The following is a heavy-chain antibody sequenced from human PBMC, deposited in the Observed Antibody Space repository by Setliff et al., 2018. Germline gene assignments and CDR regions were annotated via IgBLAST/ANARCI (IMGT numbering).Heavy chain of an antibody. CDR2: IRHDGSNK. D-gene: IGHD3-16*01. CDR1: GFTFSSYG. V-gene: IGHV3-30*02. CDR3: AKDYDFTQFYYYYMDV. Sequence: GESLKISCAASGFTFSSYGMHWVRQAPGKGLEWVAFIRHDGSNKYYADSVKGRFTISRDNSKNTLYLQMNSLRAEYTAVYYCAKDYDFTQFYYYYMDVWGKGTTVTVSS. J-gene: IGHJ6*03.